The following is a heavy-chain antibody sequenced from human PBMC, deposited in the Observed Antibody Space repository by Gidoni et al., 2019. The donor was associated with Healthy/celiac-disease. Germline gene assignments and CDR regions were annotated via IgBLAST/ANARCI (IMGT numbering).Heavy chain of an antibody. Sequence: QVQLQESGPGLVKPSETLSLTCTVSGGSISSYYWSWIRQPPGKGLEWIGYIYYSGSTNYNPSLKSRVTISVDTSKNQFSLKLSSVTAADTAVYYCARDPVSSGWYPYYYYGMDVWGQGTTVTVSS. J-gene: IGHJ6*02. V-gene: IGHV4-59*01. D-gene: IGHD6-19*01. CDR1: GGSISSYY. CDR2: IYYSGST. CDR3: ARDPVSSGWYPYYYYGMDV.